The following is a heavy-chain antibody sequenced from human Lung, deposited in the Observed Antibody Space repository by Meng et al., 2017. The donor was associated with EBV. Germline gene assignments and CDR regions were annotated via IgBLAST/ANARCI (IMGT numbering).Heavy chain of an antibody. J-gene: IGHJ4*02. V-gene: IGHV1-69*01. CDR1: GGTFRSDA. Sequence: QVRVVQAGAGVKKPGYSVKVSCKTSGGTFRSDAISWGRQAPGQGLEWMGGLIPLSDAPHYAQKFQGRVTITADESTSTHYLDLSGLRAEDTAVYYCASESGRGFTPDYWGQGTLVTVSS. CDR2: LIPLSDAP. CDR3: ASESGRGFTPDY. D-gene: IGHD3-10*01.